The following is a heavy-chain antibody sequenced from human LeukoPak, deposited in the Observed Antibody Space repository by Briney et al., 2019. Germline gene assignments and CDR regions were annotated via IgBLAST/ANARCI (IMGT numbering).Heavy chain of an antibody. CDR2: ISSSSSTI. J-gene: IGHJ4*02. D-gene: IGHD3-22*01. CDR3: APLARTYYYDSSGPWRGY. Sequence: GGSLRLSCAASGFTFSSYAMSWVRQAPGKGLEWVSYISSSSSTIYYADSVKGRFTISRDNAKNSLYLQMNSLRAEDTAVYYCAPLARTYYYDSSGPWRGYWGQGTLVTVSS. V-gene: IGHV3-48*04. CDR1: GFTFSSYA.